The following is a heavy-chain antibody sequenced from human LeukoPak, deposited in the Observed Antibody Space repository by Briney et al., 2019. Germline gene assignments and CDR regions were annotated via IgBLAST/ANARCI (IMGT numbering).Heavy chain of an antibody. V-gene: IGHV7-4-1*02. CDR2: INTDSGKP. Sequence: GASVKVSCKASGYSFNSQGMNWVRQAPGQGLEWMGWINTDSGKPTYAQGFTGRFVFSLDSSVSTAYLQISNLMPEDTAKYYCAREILRFDIWGQGTMVTVSS. CDR3: AREILRFDI. CDR1: GYSFNSQG. J-gene: IGHJ3*02.